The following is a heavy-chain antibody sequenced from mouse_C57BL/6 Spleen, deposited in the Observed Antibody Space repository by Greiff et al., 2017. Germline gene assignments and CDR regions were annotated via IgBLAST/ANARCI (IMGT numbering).Heavy chain of an antibody. Sequence: QVQLQQPGPELVKPGASVKLSCTASGYTFTSYWMHWVKQQPGPGLEWIGMIHPNSGSTNYKEKFKSKTTLTVDKSTSTAYLKLSSLTSEDSAVYYCARYDGNYGGYFDVWGTGTTVTVSS. J-gene: IGHJ1*03. D-gene: IGHD2-1*01. CDR1: GYTFTSYW. V-gene: IGHV1-64*01. CDR2: IHPNSGST. CDR3: ARYDGNYGGYFDV.